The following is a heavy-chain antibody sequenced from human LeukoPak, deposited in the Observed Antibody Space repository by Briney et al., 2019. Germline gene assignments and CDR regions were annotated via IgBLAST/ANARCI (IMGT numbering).Heavy chain of an antibody. CDR2: ISAYNGNT. CDR3: ARAGPNYYDSSGCDY. V-gene: IGHV1-18*01. J-gene: IGHJ4*02. CDR1: GYTFTSYG. Sequence: ASVKVSCKASGYTFTSYGISWVRQAPGQGLEWMGWISAYNGNTNYAQKLQGRVTMTTDTSTSTAYMELRSLRSDDTAVYYCARAGPNYYDSSGCDYWGQGTLVTVSS. D-gene: IGHD3-22*01.